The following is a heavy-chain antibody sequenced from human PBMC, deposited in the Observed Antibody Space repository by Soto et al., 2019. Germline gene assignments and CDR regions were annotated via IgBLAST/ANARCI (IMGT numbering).Heavy chain of an antibody. D-gene: IGHD2-2*01. CDR2: ISSSGSTI. Sequence: GGSLRLSCAASGFNFSSYEMNWVRQAPGKGLEWVSYISSSGSTIYYADSVKGRFTISRDNAKNSLYLQMNSLRAEGTDVYYCGRYCSSTSCPGNYGMDVWGQGTTVTVSS. J-gene: IGHJ6*02. V-gene: IGHV3-48*03. CDR3: GRYCSSTSCPGNYGMDV. CDR1: GFNFSSYE.